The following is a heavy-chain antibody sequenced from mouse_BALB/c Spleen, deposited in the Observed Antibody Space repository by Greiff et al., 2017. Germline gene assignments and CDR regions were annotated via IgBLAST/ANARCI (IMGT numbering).Heavy chain of an antibody. CDR2: ISYDGSN. J-gene: IGHJ2*01. CDR3: ARGDIDFDY. CDR1: GYSITSGYY. V-gene: IGHV3-6*02. Sequence: EVQLVESGPGLVKPSQSLSLTCSVTGYSITSGYYWNWIRQFPGNKLEWMGYISYDGSNNYNPSLKNRISITRDTSKNQFFLKLNSVTTEDTATYYCARGDIDFDYWGQGTTLTVSS. D-gene: IGHD3-3*01.